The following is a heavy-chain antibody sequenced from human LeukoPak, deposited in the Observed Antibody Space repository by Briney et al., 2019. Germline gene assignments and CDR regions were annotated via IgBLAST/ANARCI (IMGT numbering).Heavy chain of an antibody. D-gene: IGHD3-22*01. V-gene: IGHV3-30*01. Sequence: PGRSLRLSCAASGFTFSSYVMHWVRQAPGKGLEWVAVISYDGSNKYYADSVKGRFTISRDNSKNTLYLQMNSLRAEDTAVYYCARDAATYYYDSSGYSFTGNWFDPWGQGTLVTVSS. CDR1: GFTFSSYV. CDR2: ISYDGSNK. CDR3: ARDAATYYYDSSGYSFTGNWFDP. J-gene: IGHJ5*02.